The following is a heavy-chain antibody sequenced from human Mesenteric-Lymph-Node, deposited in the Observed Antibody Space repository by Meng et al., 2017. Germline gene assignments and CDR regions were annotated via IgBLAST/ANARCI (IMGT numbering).Heavy chain of an antibody. CDR3: ARLRFGERPPDY. CDR2: IYYSGRT. CDR1: GGSISSSTYY. D-gene: IGHD3-10*01. J-gene: IGHJ4*02. V-gene: IGHV4-39*01. Sequence: QLQLQESGPGLVKPSETLSLTCTASGGSISSSTYYWGWIRQPPGKGLEWMGSIYYSGRTYYNPALKSRVTMAVDTSKNQFSLKVSSCTAAKKGVYYWARLRFGERPPDYLGQGTLVTVSS.